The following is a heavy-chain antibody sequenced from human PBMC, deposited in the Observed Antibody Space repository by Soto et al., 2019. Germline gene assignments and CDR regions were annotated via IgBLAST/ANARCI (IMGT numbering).Heavy chain of an antibody. D-gene: IGHD3-10*01. CDR2: IYYSGST. V-gene: IGHV4-59*01. CDR1: GGCISSYY. Sequence: PSETVSLTCTVSGGCISSYYWSWIRQPPGKGLEWIGYIYYSGSTNYNPSLKSRVTISVDTSKNQFSLKLSSVTAADTAVYYCARDFYGSGSYSAFDIWGQGTMVTVSS. CDR3: ARDFYGSGSYSAFDI. J-gene: IGHJ3*02.